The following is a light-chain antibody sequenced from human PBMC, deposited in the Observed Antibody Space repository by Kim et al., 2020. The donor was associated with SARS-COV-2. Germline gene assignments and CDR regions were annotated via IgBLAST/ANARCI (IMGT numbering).Light chain of an antibody. CDR2: GAS. J-gene: IGKJ1*01. Sequence: SPGERATISCGASQSVSSNLAWYQQKPGQAPRLLIYGASTRATGIPARFSGSGSGTEFTLTISSLQSEDFAVYYCQQYNNWPPGTFGQGTKVDIK. V-gene: IGKV3-15*01. CDR3: QQYNNWPPGT. CDR1: QSVSSN.